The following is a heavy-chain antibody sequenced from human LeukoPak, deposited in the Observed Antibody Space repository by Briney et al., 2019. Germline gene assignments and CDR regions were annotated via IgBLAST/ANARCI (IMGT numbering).Heavy chain of an antibody. CDR3: ASFGVSWRSSY. D-gene: IGHD3-3*01. Sequence: GGSLRLSCAASGFSFSSHWVHWVRQAPGKGLVWVSRISDDGSYTSNVDSVRGRFTISRDNVNNMLYLHMNSLRAEDTAVYYCASFGVSWRSSYWGQGTLVTVSS. CDR2: ISDDGSYT. V-gene: IGHV3-74*01. CDR1: GFSFSSHW. J-gene: IGHJ4*02.